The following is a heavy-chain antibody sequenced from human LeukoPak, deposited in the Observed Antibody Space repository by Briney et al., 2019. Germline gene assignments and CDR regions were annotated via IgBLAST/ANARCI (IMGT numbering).Heavy chain of an antibody. V-gene: IGHV4-34*01. D-gene: IGHD3-22*01. Sequence: SETLSLTCAVSGGSFSGYYWSWIRQPPGKGLERIGEINHSGSTNYNPSLKSRVTISVDTSKNQFSLKLSSVTAADTAVYYCARGGYYDSSGPYRAYEDCWGQGTLVTVSS. J-gene: IGHJ4*02. CDR2: INHSGST. CDR1: GGSFSGYY. CDR3: ARGGYYDSSGPYRAYEDC.